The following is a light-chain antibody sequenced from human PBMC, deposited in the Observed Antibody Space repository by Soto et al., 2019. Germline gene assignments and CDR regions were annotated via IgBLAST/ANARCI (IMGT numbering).Light chain of an antibody. CDR3: SSYTAYTTVV. V-gene: IGLV2-14*03. CDR1: SSDIGGYNY. CDR2: EVS. Sequence: QSALTQPASVSGSPGQSITISCTGTSSDIGGYNYVSWYQQHPDKAPKLMIYEVSNRPSGVSNRFSGSKSGNMASLTISGLQAEDEAEYYCSSYTAYTTVVFGGGTKVTV. J-gene: IGLJ2*01.